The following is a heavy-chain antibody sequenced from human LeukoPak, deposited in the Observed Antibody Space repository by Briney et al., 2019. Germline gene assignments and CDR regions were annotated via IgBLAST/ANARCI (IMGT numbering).Heavy chain of an antibody. V-gene: IGHV3-48*04. CDR2: ISPITSTK. Sequence: GGSLRLSCAASGFTFSSYSMNWVRQTPGKGLEWVSYISPITSTKYYADSVEGRFTISRDDARNSLSLQMDSLRAEDTAVYYCARDGPDGGSYWGFDYWGQGTLVTVSS. CDR3: ARDGPDGGSYWGFDY. CDR1: GFTFSSYS. J-gene: IGHJ4*02. D-gene: IGHD1-26*01.